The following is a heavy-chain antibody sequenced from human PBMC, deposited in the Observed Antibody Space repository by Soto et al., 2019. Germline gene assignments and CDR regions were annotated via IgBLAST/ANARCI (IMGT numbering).Heavy chain of an antibody. D-gene: IGHD2-2*01. J-gene: IGHJ2*01. V-gene: IGHV3-30-3*01. CDR2: ISYDGSNK. Sequence: QVQMVESGGGVVQPGRSLRLSCAASGFSFSSYAMHWVRQAPVRGPEWVTLISYDGSNKDYADSVKGRFTISRDNSKATLYLQMNSLRSEDTALYYCARPYCSSGICDQPGCGYFDVWGRGTLVTVAS. CDR1: GFSFSSYA. CDR3: ARPYCSSGICDQPGCGYFDV.